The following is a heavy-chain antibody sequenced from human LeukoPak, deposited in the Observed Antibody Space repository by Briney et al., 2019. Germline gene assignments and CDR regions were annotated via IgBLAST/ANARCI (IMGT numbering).Heavy chain of an antibody. V-gene: IGHV4-34*01. CDR1: GGSFSGYY. CDR2: INHSGST. Sequence: KSSETLSLTCAVYGGSFSGYYWSWIRQPPGKGLEWIGEINHSGSTNYNPSLKSRVTISVDTSKNQFSLKLSSVTAADTAVYYCASFRDGYNTPSDYWGQGTLVTVSS. D-gene: IGHD5-12*01. CDR3: ASFRDGYNTPSDY. J-gene: IGHJ4*02.